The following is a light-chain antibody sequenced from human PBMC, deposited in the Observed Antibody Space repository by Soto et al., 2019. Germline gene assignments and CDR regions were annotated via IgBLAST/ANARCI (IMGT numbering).Light chain of an antibody. CDR3: LQNYNYPYT. J-gene: IGKJ2*01. V-gene: IGKV1-6*01. Sequence: AIQMTQSPFSLSASVGDRVTITCRASQGIGNDLDWYQQKPGRAPNLLIYAASSLQSGVPSRFSGSRSGTDFTLTISSLQPEDSATYYCLQNYNYPYTFCQGTKLEIK. CDR1: QGIGND. CDR2: AAS.